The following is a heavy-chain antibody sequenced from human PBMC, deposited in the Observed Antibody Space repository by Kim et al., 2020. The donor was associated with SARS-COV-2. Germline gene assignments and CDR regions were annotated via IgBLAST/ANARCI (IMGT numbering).Heavy chain of an antibody. CDR3: AKSGPQPDYGPYYYYDMDV. J-gene: IGHJ6*02. Sequence: GGSLRLSCAASGFTFGDYAMHWVRQAPGKGLEWVSGISWNSDNIGYADSVKGRFTISRDNAKNSLYLQMNSLRAEDTALYYCAKSGPQPDYGPYYYYDMDVWGQGTTVTVSS. D-gene: IGHD4-17*01. V-gene: IGHV3-9*01. CDR1: GFTFGDYA. CDR2: ISWNSDNI.